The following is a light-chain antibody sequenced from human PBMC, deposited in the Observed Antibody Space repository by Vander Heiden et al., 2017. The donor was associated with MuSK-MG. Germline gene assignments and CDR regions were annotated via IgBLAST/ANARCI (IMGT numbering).Light chain of an antibody. J-gene: IGKJ2*01. CDR1: QSISNF. CDR3: QQSDTTPYT. Sequence: DIQMTQSPSSLSASVGDRVTITCRTSQSISNFLNWYQQKPGKAPKVLIYAASRLQSGVPSRFSGSASETDFTLTISSLQPEDFTTYYCQQSDTTPYTFGQGTKLEIK. V-gene: IGKV1-39*01. CDR2: AAS.